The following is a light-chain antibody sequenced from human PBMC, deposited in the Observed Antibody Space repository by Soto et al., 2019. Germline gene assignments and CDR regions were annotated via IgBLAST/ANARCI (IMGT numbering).Light chain of an antibody. J-gene: IGKJ5*01. CDR3: QQYNNWPPSIT. CDR2: GAS. CDR1: QSSTST. V-gene: IGKV3-15*01. Sequence: EIVLTQSPGTLSLSPGDRATLSCRASQSSTSTSLAWYQQKPGQAPRLLIYGASTRATGIPARFSGSGSGTEFTLTISSLQSEDFAVYYCQQYNNWPPSITFGQGTRLEIK.